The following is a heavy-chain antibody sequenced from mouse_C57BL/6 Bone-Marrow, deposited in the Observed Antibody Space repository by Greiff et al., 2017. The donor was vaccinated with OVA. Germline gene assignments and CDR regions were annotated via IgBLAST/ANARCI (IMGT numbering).Heavy chain of an antibody. Sequence: EVQVVESGGGLVKPGGSLKLSCAASGFTFSSYAMSWVRQTPEKRLEWVATISDGGSYTYYPDNVKGRFTISRDNAKNNLYLQMSHLKSEDTAMYYCAREGNDYLDYWGQGTTLTVSS. D-gene: IGHD2-3*01. CDR2: ISDGGSYT. CDR3: AREGNDYLDY. CDR1: GFTFSSYA. J-gene: IGHJ2*01. V-gene: IGHV5-4*01.